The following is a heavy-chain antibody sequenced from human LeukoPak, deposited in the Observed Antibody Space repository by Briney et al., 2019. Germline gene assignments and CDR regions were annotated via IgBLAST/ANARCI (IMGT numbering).Heavy chain of an antibody. CDR3: ARDVFHGSGSPYFDS. D-gene: IGHD3-10*01. CDR2: ISSSGTTI. Sequence: PGGSLRLSCAASGFTFRTSGMNWVRQAPGKGLEWVSYISSSGTTISYAQSVKGRFTISRDNAKNSLFLQMNSLRAEDTAVYYCARDVFHGSGSPYFDSWGQGALVTVSS. CDR1: GFTFRTSG. V-gene: IGHV3-48*04. J-gene: IGHJ4*02.